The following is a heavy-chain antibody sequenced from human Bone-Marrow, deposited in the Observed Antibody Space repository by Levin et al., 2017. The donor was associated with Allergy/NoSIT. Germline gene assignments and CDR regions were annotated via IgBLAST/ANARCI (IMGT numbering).Heavy chain of an antibody. J-gene: IGHJ4*02. CDR1: GFNFDDCA. V-gene: IGHV3-43D*03. CDR3: AKDLGVGSISLVFGS. CDR2: LSWDGRSA. D-gene: IGHD5-12*01. Sequence: PGGSLRLSCAASGFNFDDCAMHWVRQAPGKGLEWISLLSWDGRSAYYVDSVKGRFTISRDNSKNSLYLQMNSLRPEDTALYYCAKDLGVGSISLVFGSWGQGTLVTVSS.